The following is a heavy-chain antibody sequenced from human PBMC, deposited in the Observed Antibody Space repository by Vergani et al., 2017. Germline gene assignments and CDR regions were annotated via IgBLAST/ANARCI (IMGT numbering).Heavy chain of an antibody. CDR1: GGSFSGYY. V-gene: IGHV4-30-2*01. D-gene: IGHD1-26*01. CDR3: ARGGEWELLIFDY. CDR2: IYHSGST. J-gene: IGHJ4*02. Sequence: QLQLQESGPGLVKPSETLSLTCAVYGGSFSGYYWSWIRQPPGKGLEWIGYIYHSGSTYYNPSLKSRVTISVDRSKNQFSLKLSSVTAADTAVYYCARGGEWELLIFDYWGQGTLVTVSS.